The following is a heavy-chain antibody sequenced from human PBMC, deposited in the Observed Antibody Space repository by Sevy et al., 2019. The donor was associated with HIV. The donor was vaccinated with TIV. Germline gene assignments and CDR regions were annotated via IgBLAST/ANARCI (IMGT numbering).Heavy chain of an antibody. Sequence: GGSLRLSCTASGFTFGDYAMSWIRQTPGKGLDWVGLIRSKTFGGTTEYAASVKDSFTISRDDSKSIAYLQMSSLKTEDTAVYYCTRIRGTISPFYYFGMDVWGQGTTVTVSS. D-gene: IGHD3-10*01. CDR3: TRIRGTISPFYYFGMDV. V-gene: IGHV3-49*03. CDR2: IRSKTFGGTT. CDR1: GFTFGDYA. J-gene: IGHJ6*02.